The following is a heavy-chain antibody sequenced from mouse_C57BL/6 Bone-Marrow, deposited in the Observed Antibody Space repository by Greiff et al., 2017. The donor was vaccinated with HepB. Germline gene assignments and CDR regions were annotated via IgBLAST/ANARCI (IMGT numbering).Heavy chain of an antibody. CDR1: GYSITSDY. V-gene: IGHV3-8*01. Sequence: EVKLQESGPGLAKPSQTLSLTCSVTGYSITSDYWNWIRKFPGNKLEYIGYISYSGSTYYNPSLKSRISITRDTSKNQYYLQLNSVTTEDTATYYCASNTYDYDWYFDVWGTGTTVTVSS. D-gene: IGHD2-4*01. J-gene: IGHJ1*03. CDR3: ASNTYDYDWYFDV. CDR2: ISYSGST.